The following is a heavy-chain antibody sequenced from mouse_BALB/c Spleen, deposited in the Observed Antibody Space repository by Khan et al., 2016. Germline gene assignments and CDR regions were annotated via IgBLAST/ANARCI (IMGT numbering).Heavy chain of an antibody. CDR1: GFNIQDTY. V-gene: IGHV14-3*02. D-gene: IGHD2-4*01. CDR2: IDPANGNT. Sequence: VQLQQSGAELVKPGASVKLSCTASGFNIQDTYMHWVKQRPEQGLEWIGRIDPANGNTKFDPKFQGKATITADTSSNTAYLQLSSLTSEDTDFYYCARGDYDWYAYWGQGTLVTVSA. J-gene: IGHJ3*01. CDR3: ARGDYDWYAY.